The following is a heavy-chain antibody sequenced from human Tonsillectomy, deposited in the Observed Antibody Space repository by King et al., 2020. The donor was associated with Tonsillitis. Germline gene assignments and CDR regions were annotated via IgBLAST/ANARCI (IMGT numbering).Heavy chain of an antibody. J-gene: IGHJ4*02. CDR3: ARGGNPIVGASLPDY. V-gene: IGHV4-59*01. CDR1: GGSISSYY. Sequence: QLQESGPGLVKPSETLSLTCTVSGGSISSYYWSWIRQPPGKGLEWIGYIYYSGSTNYNPSLKSRVTISVDTSKNQFSLKLSPVTAADTAVYYCARGGNPIVGASLPDYWGQGTLVTVSS. CDR2: IYYSGST. D-gene: IGHD1-26*01.